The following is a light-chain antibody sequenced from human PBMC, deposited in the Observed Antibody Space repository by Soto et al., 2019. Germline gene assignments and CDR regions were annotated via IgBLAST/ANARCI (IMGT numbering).Light chain of an antibody. CDR3: QQYNSYSQT. J-gene: IGKJ2*01. CDR2: DAS. CDR1: QSISSW. V-gene: IGKV1-5*01. Sequence: DIQMTQSPSTLSASVGDRVTITCRASQSISSWLAWYQQKPGKAPKLLIYDASSLGSGVPSRFSGSGSGTELTLTISSLQPDDFATYYCQQYNSYSQTFGQGTKLEI.